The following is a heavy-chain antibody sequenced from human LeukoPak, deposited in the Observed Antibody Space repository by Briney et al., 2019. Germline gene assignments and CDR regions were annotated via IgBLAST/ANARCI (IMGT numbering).Heavy chain of an antibody. J-gene: IGHJ4*02. CDR3: AKDSYSKGDF. V-gene: IGHV3-21*01. CDR2: ISSSSSYI. CDR1: GFTFSSYS. D-gene: IGHD6-13*01. Sequence: GGSLRLSCAASGFTFSSYSMNWVRQAPGKGLEWVSSISSSSSYIYYADSVKGRFTISRDNAKNSLYLQVNCLRAEDTAVYYCAKDSYSKGDFWGQGVLVTVSS.